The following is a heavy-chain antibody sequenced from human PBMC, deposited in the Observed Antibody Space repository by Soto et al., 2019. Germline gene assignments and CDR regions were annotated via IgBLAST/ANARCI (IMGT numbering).Heavy chain of an antibody. Sequence: SGGSLRLSCTASGFSFSSYAMSWVRQAPGGGLEWVSFVGGGGGTTFSADSVKGRFTISRDNSKNTVYLQMSSLRPEDTAIYYCTKPQGPGGTVTESTVPYWIFYFDFGAQGTQVTVS. CDR2: VGGGGGTT. CDR1: GFSFSSYA. D-gene: IGHD3-3*01. V-gene: IGHV3-23*01. CDR3: TKPQGPGGTVTESTVPYWIFYFDF. J-gene: IGHJ4*02.